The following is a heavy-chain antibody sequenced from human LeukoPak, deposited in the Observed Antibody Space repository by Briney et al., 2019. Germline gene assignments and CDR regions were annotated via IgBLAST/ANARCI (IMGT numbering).Heavy chain of an antibody. CDR1: GGSISSYY. D-gene: IGHD3-16*01. CDR2: IYYSGST. V-gene: IGHV4-59*08. Sequence: SETLSLTCAVSGGSISSYYWSWIRQPPGKGLVWVGYIYYSGSTNYNPSLKSRVTISVDKSKNQFSLKLSSVTAADTAVYYCARVGYDYVWGSPLYWGQRTLVTVSS. J-gene: IGHJ4*02. CDR3: ARVGYDYVWGSPLY.